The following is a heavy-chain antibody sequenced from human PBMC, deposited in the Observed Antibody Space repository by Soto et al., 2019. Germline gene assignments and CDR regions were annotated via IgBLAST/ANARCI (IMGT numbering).Heavy chain of an antibody. D-gene: IGHD3-3*01. V-gene: IGHV4-30-2*01. J-gene: IGHJ6*02. CDR3: ARGGSRFFGVSGMDA. CDR1: GGSISSGGYS. CDR2: IYHSGST. Sequence: SETLSLTCAVSGGSISSGGYSWSWIRQPPGKGLEWIGYIYHSGSTYYNPSLKSRVTISVDRSKNQFSLKLSSVTAADTAVYYCARGGSRFFGVSGMDAWGQGTTVTVSS.